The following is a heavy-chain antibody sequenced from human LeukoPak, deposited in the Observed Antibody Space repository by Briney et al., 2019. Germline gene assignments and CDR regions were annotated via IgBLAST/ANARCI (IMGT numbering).Heavy chain of an antibody. CDR2: IYYSGST. J-gene: IGHJ3*02. Sequence: SQTLSLTCTVSGGSIGSGDYYWTWIRQPPGKGLEWIGSIYYSGSTYYTPSLKSRVTISIDTSKSQFSLKLSSVTAADTAVYYCARHDNGLLHAFEIWGQGTMVIVSS. V-gene: IGHV4-39*01. CDR3: ARHDNGLLHAFEI. D-gene: IGHD4-17*01. CDR1: GGSIGSGDYY.